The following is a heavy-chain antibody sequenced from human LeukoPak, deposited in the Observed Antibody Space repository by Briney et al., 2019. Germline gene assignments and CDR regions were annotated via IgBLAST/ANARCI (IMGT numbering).Heavy chain of an antibody. D-gene: IGHD1-26*01. V-gene: IGHV3-30*18. CDR3: AKDLSGSYSDYYYGMDV. J-gene: IGHJ6*02. CDR1: GFTFSSYG. Sequence: PGRSLRLSCAASGFTFSSYGMHWVRQAPGKGLEWVAVISYDGSNKYYADSVKGRFTISRGNSKNTLYLQMNSLRAEDTAVYYCAKDLSGSYSDYYYGMDVWGQGTTVTVSS. CDR2: ISYDGSNK.